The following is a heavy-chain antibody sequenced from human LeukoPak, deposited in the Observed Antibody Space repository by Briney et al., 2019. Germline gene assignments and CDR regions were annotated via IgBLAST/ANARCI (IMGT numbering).Heavy chain of an antibody. V-gene: IGHV3-23*01. D-gene: IGHD3-10*01. CDR2: ITGSGANT. J-gene: IGHJ4*02. Sequence: LSGGSLRLSCAASGFTFSSYAMSWVRQAPGKGLEWVSGITGSGANTYYADSVKGRFTISRDNSKNTLYLQMNSLRAEDTAVYYCAKVWLPDYYGSGSYSDYWGQGTLVTVSS. CDR3: AKVWLPDYYGSGSYSDY. CDR1: GFTFSSYA.